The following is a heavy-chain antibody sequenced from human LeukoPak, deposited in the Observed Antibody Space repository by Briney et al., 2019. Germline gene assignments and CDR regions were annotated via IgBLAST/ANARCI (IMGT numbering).Heavy chain of an antibody. V-gene: IGHV4-39*07. Sequence: SETLSLTCTVSGGSISSSSYYWGWIRQPPGKGLEWIGSVYYTGASYYNPSLKSRVTISIDTSKKHFSLKLTSVTAADTAVYYCASGTYYYDSSGYLSFDYWGQGTLVTVSS. CDR3: ASGTYYYDSSGYLSFDY. J-gene: IGHJ4*02. CDR2: VYYTGAS. D-gene: IGHD3-22*01. CDR1: GGSISSSSYY.